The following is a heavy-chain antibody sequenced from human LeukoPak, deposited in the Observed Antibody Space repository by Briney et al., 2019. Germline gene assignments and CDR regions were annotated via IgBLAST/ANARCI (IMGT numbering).Heavy chain of an antibody. D-gene: IGHD3-10*01. J-gene: IGHJ3*01. V-gene: IGHV3-7*01. Sequence: GGSLRLSCAASGFTFGRHWMSWVRQAPGKGLEWVANIKQDGSEKYYVASVKGRFTISRDNAKNSLYLQMNSLRAEDTAVYYCAREAWCGTWGQGTMVTVSS. CDR3: AREAWCGT. CDR2: IKQDGSEK. CDR1: GFTFGRHW.